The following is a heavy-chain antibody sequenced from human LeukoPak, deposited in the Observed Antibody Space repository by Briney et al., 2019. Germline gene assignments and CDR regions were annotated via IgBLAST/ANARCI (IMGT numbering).Heavy chain of an antibody. D-gene: IGHD7-27*01. CDR2: IKPDGSEE. CDR3: SGDPGDY. Sequence: PGGSLRLSYAASGFTFNSYWMSWVRQAPGKGLEWVANIKPDGSEEYYVDSVKDRFTISRDNAKNSLYLQMNSLRAEDTAVYYCSGDPGDYWGQGTLVTVSS. J-gene: IGHJ4*02. CDR1: GFTFNSYW. V-gene: IGHV3-7*04.